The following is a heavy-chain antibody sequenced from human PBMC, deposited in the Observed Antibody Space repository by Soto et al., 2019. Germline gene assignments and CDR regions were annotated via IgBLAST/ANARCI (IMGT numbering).Heavy chain of an antibody. CDR2: ISGSGGST. J-gene: IGHJ6*03. V-gene: IGHV3-23*01. Sequence: GGSLRLSCAASGFTFSSYAMSWVRQAPGKGLEWVSAISGSGGSTYYADSVKGRFTISRDNSKNTLYLQMNSLRAEDTAVYYCAKAIGYCSSTSCYGWLYYMDVWGKGTTVTVSS. CDR1: GFTFSSYA. CDR3: AKAIGYCSSTSCYGWLYYMDV. D-gene: IGHD2-2*01.